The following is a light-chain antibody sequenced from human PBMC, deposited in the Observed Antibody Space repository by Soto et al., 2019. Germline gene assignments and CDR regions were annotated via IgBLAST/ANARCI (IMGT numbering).Light chain of an antibody. CDR3: SSYTSTNTLYV. CDR2: DVS. J-gene: IGLJ1*01. V-gene: IGLV2-14*03. CDR1: NSDVGAYNY. Sequence: QSALTQPASVSGSPGQSITISCTGTNSDVGAYNYVSWYQQHPGKAPKLMIYDVSNRPSGVSNRFSGSKSGNTASLTISGLQAEDEADYYCSSYTSTNTLYVFGTGTKLTVL.